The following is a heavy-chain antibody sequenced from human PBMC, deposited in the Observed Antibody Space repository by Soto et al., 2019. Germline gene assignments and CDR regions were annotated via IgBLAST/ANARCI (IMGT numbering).Heavy chain of an antibody. D-gene: IGHD4-17*01. CDR2: IKQDGSEK. Sequence: GGSLRLSCAASGFTFTNYWMTWVRQAPGRGLEWVANIKQDGSEKHYVDSVKGRFTISRDNAQNSLYLQMNSLRAEDTAVYYCAREPHGDFDYWGQGTLVTVSS. V-gene: IGHV3-7*01. J-gene: IGHJ4*02. CDR1: GFTFTNYW. CDR3: AREPHGDFDY.